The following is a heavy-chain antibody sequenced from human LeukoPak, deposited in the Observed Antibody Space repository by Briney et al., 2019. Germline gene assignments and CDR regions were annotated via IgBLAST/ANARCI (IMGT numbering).Heavy chain of an antibody. V-gene: IGHV3-7*01. CDR3: ARLRGGAY. D-gene: IGHD3-10*01. CDR1: GFTFSTYW. J-gene: IGHJ4*02. Sequence: GGSLRLSCAASGFTFSTYWMTWVRQAPGKGLGWVANIKQDGGETYYVDSVKGRFTISRDNAKNSLYLQMNSLGAEDTALYYCARLRGGAYWGQGTLVTVSS. CDR2: IKQDGGET.